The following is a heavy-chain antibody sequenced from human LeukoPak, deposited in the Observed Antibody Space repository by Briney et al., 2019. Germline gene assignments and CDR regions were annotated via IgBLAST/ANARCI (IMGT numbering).Heavy chain of an antibody. J-gene: IGHJ4*02. CDR3: ATPGGGSSSWSHTSNNFDY. CDR1: GFTVSSNY. Sequence: GGSLRLSCAASGFTVSSNYMSWVRQAPGKGLEWVSVIYSGGSTYYADSVKGRFTISRDNSKNTLYLQMNSLRAEDTAVYYCATPGGGSSSWSHTSNNFDYWGQGTLVTVSS. D-gene: IGHD6-13*01. V-gene: IGHV3-53*01. CDR2: IYSGGST.